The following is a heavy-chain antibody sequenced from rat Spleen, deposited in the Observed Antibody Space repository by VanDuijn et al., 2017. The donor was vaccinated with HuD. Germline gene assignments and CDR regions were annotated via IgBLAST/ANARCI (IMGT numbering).Heavy chain of an antibody. J-gene: IGHJ2*01. CDR1: GFTFSNYY. CDR2: ISIGGYNT. V-gene: IGHV5-25*01. CDR3: TTWDYYNNRFDY. Sequence: EVQLVESGGGLVQPGRSMNLSCAASGFTFSNYYMAWIRQAPTKGLEWVASISIGGYNTYYRDSVKGRFTISRDNAKSTLYLQMDSLTSEDTATYYCTTWDYYNNRFDYRGHGVMVTVSS. D-gene: IGHD1-6*01.